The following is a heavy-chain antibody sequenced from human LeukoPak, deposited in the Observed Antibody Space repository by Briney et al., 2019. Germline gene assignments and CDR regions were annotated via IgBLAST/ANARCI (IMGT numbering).Heavy chain of an antibody. CDR3: ARDRNTVTTSFDY. CDR1: DYTFTGYY. Sequence: ASVKGSCKASDYTFTGYYMHWVRQAPGQGLEWMGWINTNNGATKYAQRFQGRVTMTRDTSISTTYLELSRLTSDDAAVYYCARDRNTVTTSFDYWGQGTLVTVSS. V-gene: IGHV1-2*02. J-gene: IGHJ4*02. D-gene: IGHD4-17*01. CDR2: INTNNGAT.